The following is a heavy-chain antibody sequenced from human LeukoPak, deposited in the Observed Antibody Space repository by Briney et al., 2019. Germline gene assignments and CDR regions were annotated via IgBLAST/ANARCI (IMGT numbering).Heavy chain of an antibody. J-gene: IGHJ5*02. V-gene: IGHV4-4*07. CDR3: ARKALPGNWFDP. Sequence: SETLSLTCTVSGDSINSYYWSWIRQPAGKGLEWIGRIYASGSTNYNPSLKSRVTMSLDTSKNQFSLNLSSVTAADTAVYYCARKALPGNWFDPWGQGTLVIVSS. CDR2: IYASGST. CDR1: GDSINSYY.